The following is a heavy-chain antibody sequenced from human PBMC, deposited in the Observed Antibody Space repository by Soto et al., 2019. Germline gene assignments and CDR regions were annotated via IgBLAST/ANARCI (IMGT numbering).Heavy chain of an antibody. CDR1: GGSISSYY. J-gene: IGHJ4*02. V-gene: IGHV4-59*01. Sequence: QVQLQESGPGLVKPSETLSLTCTVSGGSISSYYWSWIRQPPGKGLEWIGYIYYSGSTNYNPSLKSRVTISVDTSKNQFSLKLSSVTAADTAVYYCARISGYAVFDYWGQGTLVTVSS. CDR2: IYYSGST. D-gene: IGHD5-12*01. CDR3: ARISGYAVFDY.